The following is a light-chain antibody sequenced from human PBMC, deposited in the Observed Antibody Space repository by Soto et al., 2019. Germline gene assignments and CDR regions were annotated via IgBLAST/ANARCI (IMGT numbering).Light chain of an antibody. V-gene: IGLV2-14*01. CDR3: CSYAGSSTYV. CDR1: SNDVGGFNY. Sequence: QSALTQPASVSGSPGQSITISCTGTSNDVGGFNYVSWYQQHPGKAPKLMMYEVRNRPSGVSNRFSGSKSGNTASLTISGLQAEDEADYFCCSYAGSSTYVFGTGTKLTVL. CDR2: EVR. J-gene: IGLJ1*01.